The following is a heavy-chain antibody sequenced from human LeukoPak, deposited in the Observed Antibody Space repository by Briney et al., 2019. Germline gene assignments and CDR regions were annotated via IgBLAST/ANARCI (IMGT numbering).Heavy chain of an antibody. CDR1: GFTFSSYS. V-gene: IGHV3-48*04. J-gene: IGHJ3*02. CDR2: ISSSSSTI. D-gene: IGHD3-22*01. Sequence: GGSLRLSCAASGFTFSSYSMNWVRQAPGKGLEWVSDISSSSSTIYYADSVKGRFTISRDNAKNSLYLQMNSLRAEDTAVYYCAKAKTMTHDAFDIWGQGTMVTVSS. CDR3: AKAKTMTHDAFDI.